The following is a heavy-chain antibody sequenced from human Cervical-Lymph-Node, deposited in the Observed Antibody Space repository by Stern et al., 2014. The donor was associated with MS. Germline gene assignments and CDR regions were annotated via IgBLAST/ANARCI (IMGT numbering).Heavy chain of an antibody. D-gene: IGHD3-10*01. Sequence: QVQLQESGPGLVKPSGTLSLTCTVSSDSIRRFLLSWIRQPAGGGLEWIGRIYTSGRPDYNPSLQSRVTMSVDTSKTQFSLKLTSVTAADSAVYYCASAHYYSGSSNYLTYFEFWGRGTLVTVSS. V-gene: IGHV4-4*07. CDR3: ASAHYYSGSSNYLTYFEF. J-gene: IGHJ4*02. CDR2: IYTSGRP. CDR1: SDSIRRFL.